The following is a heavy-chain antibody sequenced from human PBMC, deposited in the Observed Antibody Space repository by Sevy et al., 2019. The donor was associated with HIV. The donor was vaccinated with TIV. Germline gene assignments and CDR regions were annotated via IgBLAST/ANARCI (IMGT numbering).Heavy chain of an antibody. Sequence: GGSLRLSCAASGFTFSSYAMSWVRQAPGKGLEWVSVISGSGGSTYYADSVKGRFTISRDNSKNTLYLQMNSLRAEDTAVYYCAKDSSVDTAMAPLGYWGQGTLVTVSS. CDR2: ISGSGGST. CDR3: AKDSSVDTAMAPLGY. CDR1: GFTFSSYA. J-gene: IGHJ4*02. D-gene: IGHD5-18*01. V-gene: IGHV3-23*01.